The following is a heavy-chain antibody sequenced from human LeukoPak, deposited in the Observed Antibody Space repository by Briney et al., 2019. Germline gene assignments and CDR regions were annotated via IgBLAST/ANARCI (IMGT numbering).Heavy chain of an antibody. CDR1: GFPFNNYG. CDR3: AKASRGTIAAVETHYNYYMDV. J-gene: IGHJ6*03. D-gene: IGHD6-13*01. CDR2: ISYDGSYK. Sequence: GGSLRLSCAASGFPFNNYGMHWVRQTPGKGLEWVAIISYDGSYKYYADSVKGRFTISRDNSRNTLYLQMNSLSTDDTAVYYCAKASRGTIAAVETHYNYYMDVYGKGTTVTVSS. V-gene: IGHV3-30*18.